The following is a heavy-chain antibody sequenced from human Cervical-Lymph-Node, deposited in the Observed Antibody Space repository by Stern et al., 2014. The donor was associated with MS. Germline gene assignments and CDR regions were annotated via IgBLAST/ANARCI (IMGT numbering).Heavy chain of an antibody. J-gene: IGHJ3*02. CDR2: IYWDDEK. Sequence: QVTLRESGPTLVKATQPLTLTCTFSGFALRNSGVSVAWIRQPPGKALEXLAVIYWDDEKRYSPSLKSRLSITKDASESQLVLTMTNMDPVDTATYYCTHSLHGDYYDAFDTWGQGTMVTVSS. CDR3: THSLHGDYYDAFDT. CDR1: GFALRNSGVS. D-gene: IGHD4-17*01. V-gene: IGHV2-5*02.